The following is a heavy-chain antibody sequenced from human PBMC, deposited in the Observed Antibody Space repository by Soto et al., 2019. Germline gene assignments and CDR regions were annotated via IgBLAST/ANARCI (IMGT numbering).Heavy chain of an antibody. CDR3: ARGAGLRPHNWFDP. CDR2: IYYSGST. CDR1: GGSIISDY. Sequence: SETLSLTCTVSGGSIISDYWSWILQPPGKGLEWIGYIYYSGSTNYNPSLKSRVTISVDTSKNQFSLKLSSVTAADTAVYYCARGAGLRPHNWFDPWGPGTLGTGSS. V-gene: IGHV4-59*01. D-gene: IGHD5-12*01. J-gene: IGHJ5*02.